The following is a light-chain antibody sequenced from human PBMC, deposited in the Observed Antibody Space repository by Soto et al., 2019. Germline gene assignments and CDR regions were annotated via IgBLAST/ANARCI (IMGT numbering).Light chain of an antibody. CDR2: GNN. V-gene: IGLV1-40*01. CDR1: SSNIGAGYD. CDR3: QSFDRSLTSSV. Sequence: QSVLTQPPSVSGAPGLRVTISCTGNSSNIGAGYDVHWYQQLRGTAPILLISGNNHRPSGVPDRFSGSKSGTSASLAITGLQAEDVGDYYCQSFDRSLTSSVFGGGTKVTVL. J-gene: IGLJ2*01.